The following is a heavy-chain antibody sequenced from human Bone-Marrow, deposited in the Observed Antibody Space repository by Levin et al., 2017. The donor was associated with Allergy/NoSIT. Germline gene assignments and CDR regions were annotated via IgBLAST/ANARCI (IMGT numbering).Heavy chain of an antibody. CDR1: GGSISNNY. CDR2: IYYSGRT. D-gene: IGHD4-23*01. CDR3: ARAIPSGGNSYYDYYMDV. J-gene: IGHJ6*03. Sequence: SETLSLTCTVSGGSISNNYWSWIRQPPEKRLEWIGYIYYSGRTNYNPSLKSRVTISVDTSKNLFSLKLSSVTAADSAVYYCARAIPSGGNSYYDYYMDVWGKGTTVTVSS. V-gene: IGHV4-59*01.